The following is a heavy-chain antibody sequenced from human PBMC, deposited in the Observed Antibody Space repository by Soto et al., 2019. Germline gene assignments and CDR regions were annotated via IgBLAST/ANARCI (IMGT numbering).Heavy chain of an antibody. CDR3: SRGGSAVSKGLDY. J-gene: IGHJ4*02. CDR1: GFTFSNYW. V-gene: IGHV3-74*01. CDR2: INSDGSTT. D-gene: IGHD6-25*01. Sequence: EVQLVESGGDVVQPGGSLRLSCAASGFTFSNYWMHWGRQAPGKGLVWVSRINSDGSTTNYADSVKGRFTISRDNAKNPLYLQMNSLRAEDTAVYYCSRGGSAVSKGLDYWGQGTLVAVSS.